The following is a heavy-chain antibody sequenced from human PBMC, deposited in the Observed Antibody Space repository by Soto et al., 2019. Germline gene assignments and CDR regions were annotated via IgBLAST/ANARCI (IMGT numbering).Heavy chain of an antibody. CDR3: ARKLSSSWAPLD. Sequence: ASVKVSCKASGYTFTSYDINWVRQATGQGLEWMGWMNPNSGNTGYAQKFQGRVTMTRNTSISTAYMELSSLRSEETAVFYCARKLSSSWAPLDWGQGTLVTVS. CDR1: GYTFTSYD. J-gene: IGHJ4*02. CDR2: MNPNSGNT. D-gene: IGHD6-13*01. V-gene: IGHV1-8*01.